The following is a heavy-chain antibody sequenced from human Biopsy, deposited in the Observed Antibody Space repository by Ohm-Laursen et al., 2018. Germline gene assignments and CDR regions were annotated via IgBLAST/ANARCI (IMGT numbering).Heavy chain of an antibody. D-gene: IGHD3-22*01. CDR2: IAYRGST. J-gene: IGHJ3*02. CDR3: ARVSRSIYDSTFDSFNI. Sequence: SQTLSLTCSVSGGSFSTYYWTWIRQPPGKGLEWIAFIAYRGSTNYNPSLKSRVSISIDTSKNQLSLRLNSVTAADTAVYYCARVSRSIYDSTFDSFNIWGPGTMVTVSS. CDR1: GGSFSTYY. V-gene: IGHV4-59*01.